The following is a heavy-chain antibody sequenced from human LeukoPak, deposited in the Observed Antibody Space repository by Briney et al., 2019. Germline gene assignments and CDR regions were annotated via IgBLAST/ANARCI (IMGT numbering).Heavy chain of an antibody. CDR2: IIPIFGTA. Sequence: SVKVSCKASGGTFSSYAISWVRQAPGQGLEWMGGIIPIFGTANHAQKFQGRVTITTDESTSTAYMELSSLRSEDTAVYYCASQSSWGTFFDYWGQGTLVTVSS. J-gene: IGHJ4*02. CDR1: GGTFSSYA. V-gene: IGHV1-69*05. CDR3: ASQSSWGTFFDY. D-gene: IGHD6-13*01.